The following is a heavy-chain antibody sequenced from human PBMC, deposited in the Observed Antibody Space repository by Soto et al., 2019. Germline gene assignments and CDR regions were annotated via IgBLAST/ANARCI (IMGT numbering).Heavy chain of an antibody. CDR3: ARASRWELLPAYFDY. Sequence: ASVKVSCKASGYTFTGYAMHWVRQAPGQRLEWMGWINAGNGNTKYSQKFQGRVTITRDTSASTAYMELSSLRSEDMAVYYCARASRWELLPAYFDYWGQGTLVTVSS. J-gene: IGHJ4*02. CDR1: GYTFTGYA. D-gene: IGHD1-26*01. V-gene: IGHV1-3*01. CDR2: INAGNGNT.